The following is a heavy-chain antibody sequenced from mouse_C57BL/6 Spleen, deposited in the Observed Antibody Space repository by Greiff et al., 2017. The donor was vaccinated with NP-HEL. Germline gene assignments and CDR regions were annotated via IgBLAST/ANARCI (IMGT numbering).Heavy chain of an antibody. CDR1: GYTFTEYT. CDR2: FYPGSGSI. V-gene: IGHV1-62-2*01. CDR3: ARHEEGGYYYGSSYYGRDYFDY. J-gene: IGHJ2*01. Sequence: QVQLKQSGAELVKPGASVKLSCKASGYTFTEYTIHWVKQRAGQGLEWIGWFYPGSGSIKYNEKFKDKATLTADKSSSTVYMELSRLTSEDSAVYFCARHEEGGYYYGSSYYGRDYFDYWGQGTTLTVSS. D-gene: IGHD1-1*01.